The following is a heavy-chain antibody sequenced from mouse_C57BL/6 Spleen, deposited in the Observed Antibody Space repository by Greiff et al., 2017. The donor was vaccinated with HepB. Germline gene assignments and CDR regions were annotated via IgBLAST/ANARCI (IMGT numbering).Heavy chain of an antibody. V-gene: IGHV5-4*01. CDR1: GFTFSSYA. CDR2: ISDGGSYT. D-gene: IGHD3-2*02. J-gene: IGHJ2*01. Sequence: EVHLVESGGGLVKPGGSLKLSCAASGFTFSSYAMSWVRQTPEKRLEWVATISDGGSYTYYPDNVKGRFTISRDNAKNNLYLQMSHLKSEDTAMYYCAREGAAQVPFDYWGQGTTLTVSS. CDR3: AREGAAQVPFDY.